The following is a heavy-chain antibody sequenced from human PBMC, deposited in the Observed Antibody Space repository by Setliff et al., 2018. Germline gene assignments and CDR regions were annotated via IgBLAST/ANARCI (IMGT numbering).Heavy chain of an antibody. CDR2: IYYSGTT. CDR1: GGSIINNNYY. J-gene: IGHJ5*01. Sequence: PSETLSLTCTVSGGSIINNNYYWGWIRQPPGKGLEWIGTIYYSGTTYYNPSLKGRVTISIDTSKNQFSLNLNSVTAADTAVYYCASRTTGPGGWFDFWGQGSLVTVSS. D-gene: IGHD1-1*01. V-gene: IGHV4-39*01. CDR3: ASRTTGPGGWFDF.